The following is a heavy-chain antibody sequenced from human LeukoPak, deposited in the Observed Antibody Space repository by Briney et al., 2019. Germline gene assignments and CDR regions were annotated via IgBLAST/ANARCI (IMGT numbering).Heavy chain of an antibody. J-gene: IGHJ4*02. D-gene: IGHD3-22*01. CDR2: ISGSGGST. CDR3: VREGNYYDSSGYYYVYYFDY. V-gene: IGHV3-23*01. CDR1: GFTFSSYA. Sequence: PGGSLRLSCAASGFTFSSYAMSWVRQAPGKGLEWVSAISGSGGSTYYADSVKGRFTISRDNSKNTLYLQMNSLGAEDTAVYYCVREGNYYDSSGYYYVYYFDYWGQGTLVTVSS.